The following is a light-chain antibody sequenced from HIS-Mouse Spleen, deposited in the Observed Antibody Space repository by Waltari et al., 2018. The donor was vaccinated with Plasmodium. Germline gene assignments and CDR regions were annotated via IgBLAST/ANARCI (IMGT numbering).Light chain of an antibody. CDR3: CSYAGSYTWV. J-gene: IGLJ3*02. V-gene: IGLV2-11*01. CDR2: DVS. Sequence: QSALTQPRSVSGSPRQSVPISCTGTSSDVGGYNYFSWYQQHPGKAPTLMIYDVSKRPSGVPDRFSGSKSGNTASLTISGLQAEDEADYYCCSYAGSYTWVFGGGTKLTVL. CDR1: SSDVGGYNY.